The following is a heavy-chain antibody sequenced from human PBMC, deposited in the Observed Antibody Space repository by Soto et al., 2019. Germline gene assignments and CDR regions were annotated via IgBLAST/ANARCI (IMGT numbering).Heavy chain of an antibody. J-gene: IGHJ4*02. CDR1: GGSISSYY. CDR3: ASTKEETLYFDY. CDR2: IYYSGST. D-gene: IGHD2-15*01. Sequence: SETLSLTCTVSGGSISSYYWSWIRQPPGKGLEWIGYIYYSGSTNYNPSLKSRVTISVDTSKNQFSLKLSSVTAADTAVYYCASTKEETLYFDYWGQGTLVTVSS. V-gene: IGHV4-59*08.